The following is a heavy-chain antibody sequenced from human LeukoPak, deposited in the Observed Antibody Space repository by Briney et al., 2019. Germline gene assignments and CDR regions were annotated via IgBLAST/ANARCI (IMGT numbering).Heavy chain of an antibody. J-gene: IGHJ6*02. CDR2: IKPDGSDK. CDR1: GFTFRTNW. Sequence: GGALRLSCAASGFTFRTNWMGWVRQAPRKGLEWVANIKPDGSDKYYVGSVEGRFTISRDNSKNTLYLQMNSLRAEDTAVYYCAKEGYYYDSSGYNYYYGMDVWGQGTTVTVSS. D-gene: IGHD3-22*01. V-gene: IGHV3-7*01. CDR3: AKEGYYYDSSGYNYYYGMDV.